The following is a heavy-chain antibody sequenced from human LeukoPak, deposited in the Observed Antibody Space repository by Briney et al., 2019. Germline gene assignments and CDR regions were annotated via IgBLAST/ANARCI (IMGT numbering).Heavy chain of an antibody. CDR3: ARAYDFWRGSDY. Sequence: SQTLSLTCTVSGGSISSGSYYWSWIRQPAGKGLEWIGRIYTSGSTNYNPSLKSRVTISVDTSKNQFSLKLSSVTAADTAVYYCARAYDFWRGSDYWGQGTLVTVSS. J-gene: IGHJ4*02. D-gene: IGHD3-3*01. CDR1: GGSISSGSYY. CDR2: IYTSGST. V-gene: IGHV4-61*02.